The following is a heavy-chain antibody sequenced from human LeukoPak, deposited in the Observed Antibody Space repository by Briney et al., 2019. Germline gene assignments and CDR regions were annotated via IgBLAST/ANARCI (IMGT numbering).Heavy chain of an antibody. D-gene: IGHD4-23*01. Sequence: ETLSLTCTVSGGSISSYYWSWIRQPPGKGLEWMGIIYPGDSDTRYSPSFQGQVTISADKSISTAYLQWSSLKASDTAMYYCARQPGGNFVDAFDIWGQGTMVTVSS. CDR3: ARQPGGNFVDAFDI. CDR1: GGSISSYY. J-gene: IGHJ3*02. V-gene: IGHV5-51*01. CDR2: IYPGDSDT.